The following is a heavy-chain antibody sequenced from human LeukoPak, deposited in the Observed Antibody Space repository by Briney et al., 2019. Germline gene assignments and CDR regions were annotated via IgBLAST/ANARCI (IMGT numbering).Heavy chain of an antibody. J-gene: IGHJ4*02. Sequence: GRSLRLSCAASGFIFSTYGMHWVRRAPGKGLEWVAVMSYDGSNKYYSDSVKGRFTISRDNSKNSLYLQMNSLRTEDTALYYCAKSLEDYYDSSGYLLWGQGTLVTVSS. CDR1: GFIFSTYG. D-gene: IGHD3-22*01. V-gene: IGHV3-30*18. CDR2: MSYDGSNK. CDR3: AKSLEDYYDSSGYLL.